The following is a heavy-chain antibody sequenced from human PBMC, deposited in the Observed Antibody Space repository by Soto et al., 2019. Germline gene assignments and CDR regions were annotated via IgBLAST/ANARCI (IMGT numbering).Heavy chain of an antibody. CDR3: ARLVACNGGSCKFDP. CDR1: GGSISSSSYF. V-gene: IGHV4-39*01. J-gene: IGHJ5*02. Sequence: QLRLQESGPGLVTPSETLSLTCTVSGGSISSSSYFWAWVRQSPAKGLEWIGSINYRGTTFYTASLRSRVTISIDTSKNQFSLTLNSVTAADTALYYCARLVACNGGSCKFDPWGQGTLVTVSS. D-gene: IGHD2-15*01. CDR2: INYRGTT.